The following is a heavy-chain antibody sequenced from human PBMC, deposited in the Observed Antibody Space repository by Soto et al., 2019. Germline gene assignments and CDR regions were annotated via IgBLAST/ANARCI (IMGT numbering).Heavy chain of an antibody. CDR3: ARAYYDSGGND. D-gene: IGHD3-22*01. J-gene: IGHJ4*02. Sequence: GXPAKVPSKDSGVNLSGHRISWVPQAPEQGLEGMGAXIPISXTANYAQKFQXXVTITADXXTSKDYIELNSLIAEDTAVYYCARAYYDSGGNDWGQETLVTVS. V-gene: IGHV1-69*01. CDR1: GVNLSGHR. CDR2: XIPISXTA.